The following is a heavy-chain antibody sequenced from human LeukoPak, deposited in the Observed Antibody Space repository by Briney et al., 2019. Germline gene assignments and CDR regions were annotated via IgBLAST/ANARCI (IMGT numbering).Heavy chain of an antibody. CDR1: GYTFNSYS. CDR3: AATGDAFDI. CDR2: ISAYNGNT. J-gene: IGHJ3*02. V-gene: IGHV1-18*04. Sequence: ASVKVSCKASGYTFNSYSISWVRQAPGQGLGWMGWISAYNGNTNYAQKLQDRVTISTDTSTSTVYMELRSLKSDDTAVYYCAATGDAFDIWGQGTMVAVSS. D-gene: IGHD4-17*01.